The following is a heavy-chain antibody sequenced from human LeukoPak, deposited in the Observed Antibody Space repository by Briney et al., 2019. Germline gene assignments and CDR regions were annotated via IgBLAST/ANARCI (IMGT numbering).Heavy chain of an antibody. CDR3: ARSPALLWFGELHPYYFDY. V-gene: IGHV1-2*02. CDR2: INPNSGGT. CDR1: LYTFTGYF. D-gene: IGHD3-10*01. Sequence: GASVTVSCMASLYTFTGYFRHWVRQAPGQGLEGMGWINPNSGGTNYAQKFQGRVTMTRDTSISTAYMELSRLRSDDTAVYYCARSPALLWFGELHPYYFDYWGQGTLVTVSS. J-gene: IGHJ4*02.